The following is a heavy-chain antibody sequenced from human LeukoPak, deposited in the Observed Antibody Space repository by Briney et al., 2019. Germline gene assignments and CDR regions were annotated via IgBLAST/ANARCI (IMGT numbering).Heavy chain of an antibody. J-gene: IGHJ5*02. CDR1: GYSITSGYY. CDR3: ARHHHYANWFDP. V-gene: IGHV4-38-2*02. Sequence: SETLSLTCTVSGYSITSGYYWGWVRQPPGKGLEWIGSIYHSGSTYYNPSLKSRVTISVDTSKNQFSLKLSSVTAADTAVYYCARHHHYANWFDPWGQGTLVTVSS. D-gene: IGHD4-17*01. CDR2: IYHSGST.